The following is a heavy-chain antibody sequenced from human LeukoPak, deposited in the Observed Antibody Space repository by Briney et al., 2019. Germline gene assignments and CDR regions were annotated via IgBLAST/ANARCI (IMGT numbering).Heavy chain of an antibody. CDR1: GYTFTSYA. Sequence: GASVKVSCKASGYTFTSYAMNWVRQAPGQGLEWMGWINTNTGNPTYAQGFTGRFVFSLDTSVSTAYLQISSLKAEDTAVYYCAREESLRYYYYMDVWGKGTTVTVSS. CDR3: AREESLRYYYYMDV. CDR2: INTNTGNP. D-gene: IGHD5/OR15-5a*01. V-gene: IGHV7-4-1*02. J-gene: IGHJ6*03.